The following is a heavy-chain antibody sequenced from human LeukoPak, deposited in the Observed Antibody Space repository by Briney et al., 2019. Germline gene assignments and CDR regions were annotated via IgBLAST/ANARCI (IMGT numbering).Heavy chain of an antibody. CDR2: INPSGVGT. Sequence: EASVKFSCKASGYTFTSYYMHWVRQAPGQGLEWMGIINPSGVGTRYAQKSQGRVTMTRDMSTSTVYMELSRLRSEDTAVYYCARAGNKEDMDVWGKGTTVTVSS. V-gene: IGHV1-46*01. CDR3: ARAGNKEDMDV. CDR1: GYTFTSYY. J-gene: IGHJ6*03. D-gene: IGHD3-10*01.